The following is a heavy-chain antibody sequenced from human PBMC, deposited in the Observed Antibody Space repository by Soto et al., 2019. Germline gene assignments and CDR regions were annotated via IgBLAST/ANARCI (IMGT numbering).Heavy chain of an antibody. Sequence: GGSLRLSCTASGFTFRSYAMHWVRQAPGKGLEWVAVISGDGSDKYYADSMKGRFTISRDKSKNTLYLQMNTLSAEDTAVYYCARARHDEPVFCFDYWGQGALVTVSS. CDR3: ARARHDEPVFCFDY. V-gene: IGHV3-30*03. D-gene: IGHD6-6*01. CDR1: GFTFRSYA. CDR2: ISGDGSDK. J-gene: IGHJ4*02.